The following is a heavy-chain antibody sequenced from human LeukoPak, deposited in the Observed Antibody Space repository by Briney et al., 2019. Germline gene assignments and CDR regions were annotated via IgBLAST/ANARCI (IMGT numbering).Heavy chain of an antibody. V-gene: IGHV5-10-1*01. CDR3: ARHPPLHYYDSSGLDY. D-gene: IGHD3-22*01. Sequence: GESLKISCKGSGYSFTSYWISWVRQMPGKGLEWMGRIDPSDSYTNYSPSFQGHVTISADKSISTAYLQWSRLKASDTAMYYCARHPPLHYYDSSGLDYWGQGTLVTVSS. CDR1: GYSFTSYW. J-gene: IGHJ4*02. CDR2: IDPSDSYT.